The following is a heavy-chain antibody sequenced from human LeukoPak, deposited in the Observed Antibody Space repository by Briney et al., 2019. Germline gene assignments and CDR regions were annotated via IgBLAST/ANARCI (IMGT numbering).Heavy chain of an antibody. V-gene: IGHV3-30-3*01. CDR2: ISFDGSTK. CDR3: ARDQEEYQLVFHAFDF. CDR1: GFTFSTYA. D-gene: IGHD2-2*01. Sequence: PGGSLRLSCAASGFTFSTYAMHWVRQAPGKGLEWEADISFDGSTKYYADFVKGRFTISRDNSKNTLYLQMNSLRTEDTAVYYCARDQEEYQLVFHAFDFWGQGTMVTVSS. J-gene: IGHJ3*01.